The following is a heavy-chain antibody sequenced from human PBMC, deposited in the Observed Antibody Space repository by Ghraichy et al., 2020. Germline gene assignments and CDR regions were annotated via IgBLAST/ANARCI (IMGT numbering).Heavy chain of an antibody. D-gene: IGHD2-2*01. V-gene: IGHV3-23*01. Sequence: GVLRLSCAASGFTFSSYAMSWVRQAPGKGLEWVSAISGSGGSTYYADSVKGRFTISRDNSKNTLYLQMNSLRAEDTAVYYCAKGICSSTSCWTPPFDPWGQGTLVTVSS. CDR2: ISGSGGST. J-gene: IGHJ5*02. CDR1: GFTFSSYA. CDR3: AKGICSSTSCWTPPFDP.